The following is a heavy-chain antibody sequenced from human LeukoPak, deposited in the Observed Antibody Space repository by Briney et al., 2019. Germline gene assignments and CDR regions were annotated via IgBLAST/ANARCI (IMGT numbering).Heavy chain of an antibody. CDR2: IYYSGST. CDR1: GGSISSSSYY. J-gene: IGHJ4*02. D-gene: IGHD2-15*01. V-gene: IGHV4-39*01. Sequence: KPSETLSLTCTVSGGSISSSSYYWGWIRQPPGKGLEWIGSIYYSGSTYYNPSLKSRVTISVDTSKNQFSLKLSSVTAADTAVYYCASGGYCSGGSCSYFDYWGQGTLVTVSS. CDR3: ASGGYCSGGSCSYFDY.